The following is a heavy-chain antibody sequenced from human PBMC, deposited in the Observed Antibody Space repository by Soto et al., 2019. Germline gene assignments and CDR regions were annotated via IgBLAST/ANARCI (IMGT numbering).Heavy chain of an antibody. Sequence: GGSLRLSCVASGFTISDYYLNWIRQAPGKGLEWVSYISGSGSSIYYADSVKGRFTISRDNAKNSLFLQMNSLRAKDSAVYYCARLSGGGDFDYWGQGTLVTVSS. CDR2: ISGSGSSI. D-gene: IGHD2-21*01. CDR3: ARLSGGGDFDY. V-gene: IGHV3-11*01. J-gene: IGHJ4*02. CDR1: GFTISDYY.